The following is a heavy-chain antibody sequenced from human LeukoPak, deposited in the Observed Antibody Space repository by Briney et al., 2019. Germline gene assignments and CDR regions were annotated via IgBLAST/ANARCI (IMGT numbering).Heavy chain of an antibody. D-gene: IGHD3-10*01. CDR3: ARENGGLWFGESFHRPDY. V-gene: IGHV3-48*03. CDR2: ISSSGSSL. CDR1: GFTFSSYE. J-gene: IGHJ4*02. Sequence: PGGSLRLSCAASGFTFSSYEMNWVRQAPGKGLEWISYISSSGSSLYYADSVKGRFTISRDNAKNSLYLQMNSLRAEDTAVYYCARENGGLWFGESFHRPDYWGQGTLVTVSS.